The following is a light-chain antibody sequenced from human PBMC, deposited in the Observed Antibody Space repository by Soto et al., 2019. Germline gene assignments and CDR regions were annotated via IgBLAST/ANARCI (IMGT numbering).Light chain of an antibody. CDR1: QSVSSHY. CDR3: QQYGSSSYT. CDR2: GAS. Sequence: EIVLTQSPGTLSLSPGERATLSCRASQSVSSHYLAWYQQKPAQAPRLLIYGASNRATGIPARFSGSGSGTDFTLTISRLEPEDLAFYDCQQYGSSSYTFGRGTKLEIK. J-gene: IGKJ2*01. V-gene: IGKV3-20*01.